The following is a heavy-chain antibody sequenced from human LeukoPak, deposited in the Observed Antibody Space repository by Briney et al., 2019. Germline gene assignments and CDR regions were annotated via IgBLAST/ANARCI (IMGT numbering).Heavy chain of an antibody. J-gene: IGHJ3*02. D-gene: IGHD1-14*01. CDR3: TTGAAYAIYDAFDI. V-gene: IGHV1-2*06. Sequence: ASVKVSCRASGYTFTGYYMHWVRQAPGQGLEWMRRINPNNGGTSYAQIFQGRVTMTRDTSFSTAYMELSRLRSDDTAVYYCTTGAAYAIYDAFDIWGRGTMVTVSS. CDR2: INPNNGGT. CDR1: GYTFTGYY.